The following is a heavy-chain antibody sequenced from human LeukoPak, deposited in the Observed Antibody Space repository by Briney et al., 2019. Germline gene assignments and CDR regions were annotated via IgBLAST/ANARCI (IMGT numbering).Heavy chain of an antibody. Sequence: GGSLRLSCAASGFTFSSYSMNWVRQAPGKGPEWVSYISSSSSTIHYADSVKGRFTISRDNAKNSLYLQMNSLRAEDTAVYYCGRVAANGVVVTYYFDYWGQGTLVTVSS. V-gene: IGHV3-48*01. J-gene: IGHJ4*02. CDR3: GRVAANGVVVTYYFDY. CDR2: ISSSSSTI. D-gene: IGHD3-22*01. CDR1: GFTFSSYS.